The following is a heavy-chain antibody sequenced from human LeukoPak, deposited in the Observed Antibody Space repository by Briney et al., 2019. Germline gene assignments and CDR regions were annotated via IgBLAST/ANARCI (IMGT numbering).Heavy chain of an antibody. J-gene: IGHJ3*02. CDR1: GFTFSSYG. V-gene: IGHV3-30*18. Sequence: GGSLRLSCVASGFTFSSYGMHWVRQAPGKGLEWVAVKSYDGSNKYYADSVKGRFTISRDNSKNTLYLQMNSLRAEDTAVYYCAKEATASYYYDSTTSAFDIWGQGTMVTVSS. CDR2: KSYDGSNK. CDR3: AKEATASYYYDSTTSAFDI. D-gene: IGHD3-22*01.